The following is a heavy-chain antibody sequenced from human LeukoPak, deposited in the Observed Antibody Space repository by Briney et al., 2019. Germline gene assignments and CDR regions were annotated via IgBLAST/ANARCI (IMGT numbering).Heavy chain of an antibody. J-gene: IGHJ6*02. V-gene: IGHV3-7*03. Sequence: PGGSLRLSCAASGFTFSNYWMTWVRQAPGKGLEWVANINRDGSERYYVDSVKGRFTISRDDAKSSLHLQMNSLRAEDTAVYYCARRNAMDVWGQGTTVIVSS. CDR1: GFTFSNYW. CDR2: INRDGSER. CDR3: ARRNAMDV.